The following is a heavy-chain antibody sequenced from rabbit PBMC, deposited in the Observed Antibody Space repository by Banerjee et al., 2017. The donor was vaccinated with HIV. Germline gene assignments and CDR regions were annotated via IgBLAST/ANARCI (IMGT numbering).Heavy chain of an antibody. Sequence: QEQLEESGGDLVQPEGSLTLTCKASGLDFSSSYWICWVRQAPGKGLEWIACIDAGSGGSTYYASWAKGRFTISDHNAQNTLYLQLNSLTAADTATYFCARGYDDFGFNLWGQGTLVTVS. CDR2: IDAGSGGST. CDR1: GLDFSSSYW. D-gene: IGHD2-1*01. J-gene: IGHJ4*01. V-gene: IGHV1S45*01. CDR3: ARGYDDFGFNL.